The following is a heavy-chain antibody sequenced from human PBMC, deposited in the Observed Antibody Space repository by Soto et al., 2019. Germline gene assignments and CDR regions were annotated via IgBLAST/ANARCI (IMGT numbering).Heavy chain of an antibody. CDR2: IYSGGST. CDR3: AKQKGVPAAPFDY. V-gene: IGHV3-53*01. Sequence: RLSCAASGFTVSSNYMSWVRQAPGKGLEWVSVIYSGGSTYYADSVKGRFSISRDNSKNTLYLQMNSLRAEDTAVYYCAKQKGVPAAPFDYWGQGTLVSVSS. J-gene: IGHJ4*02. D-gene: IGHD2-2*01. CDR1: GFTVSSNY.